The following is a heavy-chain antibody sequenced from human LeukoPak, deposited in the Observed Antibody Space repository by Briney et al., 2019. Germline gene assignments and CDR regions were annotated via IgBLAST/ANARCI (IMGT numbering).Heavy chain of an antibody. V-gene: IGHV3-30*18. J-gene: IGHJ4*02. D-gene: IGHD6-19*01. CDR1: GFTFSSYG. Sequence: GGSLRLSCAASGFTFSSYGMHWVRQAPGKGLEWVVVISYDGSNKYYADSVKGRFTISRDNSKNTLYLQMNSLRAEDTAVYYCVKDSRSGWRSWGQGTLVTVSS. CDR3: VKDSRSGWRS. CDR2: ISYDGSNK.